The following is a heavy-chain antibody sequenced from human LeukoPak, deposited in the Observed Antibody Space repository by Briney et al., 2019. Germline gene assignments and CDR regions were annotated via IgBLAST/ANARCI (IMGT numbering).Heavy chain of an antibody. CDR3: ARHYSSATYPLDS. J-gene: IGHJ4*02. Sequence: SETLSLTCAVYGGSFSGYYWSWIRQPPGKGLEWIGEINHSGSTNYNPSLKSRVTISVDTSKNQFSLKLSSVTAADTALYYCARHYSSATYPLDSWGPGTLVTVSS. CDR1: GGSFSGYY. D-gene: IGHD2-21*01. CDR2: INHSGST. V-gene: IGHV4-34*01.